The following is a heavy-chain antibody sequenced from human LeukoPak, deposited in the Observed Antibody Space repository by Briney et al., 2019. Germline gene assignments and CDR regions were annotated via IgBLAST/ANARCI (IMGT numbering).Heavy chain of an antibody. Sequence: GGSLRLSCAVSGFTVSSNFMSWVRQAPGKGPEWVSVIYTSGITYYADSVRGRFTISRDNSKNTLYLQMDSLTAEDTAVYYCARDIESGYFDYWGQGTLVTVSS. CDR1: GFTVSSNF. CDR3: ARDIESGYFDY. V-gene: IGHV3-66*01. CDR2: IYTSGIT. J-gene: IGHJ4*02. D-gene: IGHD3-16*02.